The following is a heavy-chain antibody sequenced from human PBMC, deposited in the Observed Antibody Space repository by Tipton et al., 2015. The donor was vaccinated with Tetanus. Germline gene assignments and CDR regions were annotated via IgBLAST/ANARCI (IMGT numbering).Heavy chain of an antibody. CDR2: VNTDGGST. J-gene: IGHJ4*02. CDR1: GFTFSRYW. CDR3: ARGPYHYGDYYFDY. V-gene: IGHV3-74*01. D-gene: IGHD4-17*01. Sequence: GSLRLSCAASGFTFSRYWMHWVRQAPGKGPEWVSRVNTDGGSTTYADAVKGRLTISRDNSNNTLYVQMDSLRAEDTAVYYCARGPYHYGDYYFDYWGRGTLVTVSS.